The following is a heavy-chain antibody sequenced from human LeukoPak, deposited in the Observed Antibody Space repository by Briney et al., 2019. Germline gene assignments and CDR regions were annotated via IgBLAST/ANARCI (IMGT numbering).Heavy chain of an antibody. CDR1: GGSFSGYY. Sequence: SETLSLTCAVYGGSFSGYYWSWIRQPPGKGLEWIGEINHGGSTNYNPSLKSRVTISVDTSKNQFSLKRSSVTAADTAVYYCARGFAYGGHFDYWGQGTLVTVSS. CDR2: INHGGST. D-gene: IGHD3-3*01. CDR3: ARGFAYGGHFDY. V-gene: IGHV4-34*01. J-gene: IGHJ4*02.